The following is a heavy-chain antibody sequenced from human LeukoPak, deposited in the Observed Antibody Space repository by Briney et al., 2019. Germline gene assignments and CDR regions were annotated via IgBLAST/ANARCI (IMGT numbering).Heavy chain of an antibody. Sequence: ASVKVSCKASGYTFTSYGISWVRQAPGQGLEWMGWISAYNGSTNYAQKLQGRVTMTTDTSTSTAYMELRSLRSDDTAVYYCARGKRVTIFGVVPYYYYGMDVWGQGTTVTVSS. J-gene: IGHJ6*02. V-gene: IGHV1-18*01. CDR2: ISAYNGST. D-gene: IGHD3-3*01. CDR1: GYTFTSYG. CDR3: ARGKRVTIFGVVPYYYYGMDV.